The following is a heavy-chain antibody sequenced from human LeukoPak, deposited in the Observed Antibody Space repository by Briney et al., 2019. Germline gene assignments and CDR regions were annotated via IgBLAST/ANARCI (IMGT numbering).Heavy chain of an antibody. Sequence: ASETLSLTCTVSGDFISSYYWSWIRQPAGQGLEWIGRIYGGGNTIYNPSLKSRVTLSADTSKKQFSLKMTSVTAADTAVYYCVRDLNYWGQGSLVTVSS. CDR1: GDFISSYY. D-gene: IGHD3-9*01. J-gene: IGHJ4*02. V-gene: IGHV4-4*07. CDR2: IYGGGNT. CDR3: VRDLNY.